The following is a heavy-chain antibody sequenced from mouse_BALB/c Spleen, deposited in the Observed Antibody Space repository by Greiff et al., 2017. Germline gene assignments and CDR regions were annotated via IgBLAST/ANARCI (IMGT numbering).Heavy chain of an antibody. CDR3: ARDRPTGFAY. V-gene: IGHV3-6*02. CDR2: ISYDGSN. CDR1: GYSITSGYY. J-gene: IGHJ3*01. Sequence: EVKLVESGPGLVKPSQSLSLTCSVTGYSITSGYYWNWIRQFPGNKLVWMGYISYDGSNNYNPSLKNRISITRDTSKNQFFLKLNSVTTEDTATYYCARDRPTGFAYWGQGTLVTVSA.